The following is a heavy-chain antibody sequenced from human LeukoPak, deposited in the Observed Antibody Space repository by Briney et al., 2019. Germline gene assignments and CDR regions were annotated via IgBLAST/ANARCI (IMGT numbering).Heavy chain of an antibody. V-gene: IGHV3-21*01. Sequence: GGSLRLSCAASGFTFSTYNMNWVRQAPGKGLEWVSSISSSSSYIYYADSVKGRFTISRDNAKNSLYLQMNSLRAEDTAVYYCARECGGDCYLGRDYWGQGTLVTVSS. J-gene: IGHJ4*02. CDR1: GFTFSTYN. CDR2: ISSSSSYI. CDR3: ARECGGDCYLGRDY. D-gene: IGHD2-21*02.